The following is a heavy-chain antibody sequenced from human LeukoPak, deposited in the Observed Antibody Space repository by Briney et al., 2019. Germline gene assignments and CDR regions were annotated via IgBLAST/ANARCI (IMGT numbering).Heavy chain of an antibody. CDR3: ARSGHCSSTSCLRGPDWYFDL. CDR2: IIPIFGTA. D-gene: IGHD2-2*01. Sequence: EASVKVSCKASGYTFTSNYMHWVRQAPGQGLEWMGGIIPIFGTANYAQKFQGRVTITTDESTSTAYMELSSLRSEDTAVYYCARSGHCSSTSCLRGPDWYFDLWGRGTLVTVSS. J-gene: IGHJ2*01. CDR1: GYTFTSNY. V-gene: IGHV1-69*05.